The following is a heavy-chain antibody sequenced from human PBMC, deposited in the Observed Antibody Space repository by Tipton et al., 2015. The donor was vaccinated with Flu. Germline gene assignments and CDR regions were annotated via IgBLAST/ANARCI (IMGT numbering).Heavy chain of an antibody. J-gene: IGHJ4*02. CDR2: ISAYNGNT. CDR3: ARAGNSGWYTSALPDFDY. Sequence: QLVQSGAEVKKPGASVKVSCKASGYTFTSYGISWVRQAPGQGLEWMGWISAYNGNTNYAQKLQGRVTMTTDTSTSTAYMELRSLRSDDTAVYYCARAGNSGWYTSALPDFDYWGQGTLVTVSS. V-gene: IGHV1-18*01. CDR1: GYTFTSYG. D-gene: IGHD6-19*01.